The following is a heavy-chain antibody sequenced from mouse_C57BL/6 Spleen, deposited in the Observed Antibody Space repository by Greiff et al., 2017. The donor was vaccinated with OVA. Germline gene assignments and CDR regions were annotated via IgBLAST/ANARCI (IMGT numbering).Heavy chain of an antibody. Sequence: EVQRVESGGGLVQPGGSLSLSCAASGFTFTDYYMSWVRQPPGKALEWLGFIRNKANGYTTEYSASVQGRFTISRDNSQSILYLQRNALRAEDSATYDCARFPRTTVASMDDWGQGTSVTVSS. V-gene: IGHV7-3*01. CDR2: IRNKANGYTT. CDR3: ARFPRTTVASMDD. J-gene: IGHJ4*01. D-gene: IGHD1-1*01. CDR1: GFTFTDYY.